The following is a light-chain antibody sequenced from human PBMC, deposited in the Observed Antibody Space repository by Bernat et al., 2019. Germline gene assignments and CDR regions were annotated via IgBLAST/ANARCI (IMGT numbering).Light chain of an antibody. V-gene: IGLV1-44*01. CDR2: TNN. Sequence: QSVLTQPPSASGTPGQRVTISCSARSSNIGSNTVNWYQQRPGTAPKLLMYTNNQRPSGVPARFSGSKSVTSASLAISRLQSEDEADYYCSACDDSLTSHVFGTGTKFTVL. CDR1: SSNIGSNT. CDR3: SACDDSLTSHV. J-gene: IGLJ1*01.